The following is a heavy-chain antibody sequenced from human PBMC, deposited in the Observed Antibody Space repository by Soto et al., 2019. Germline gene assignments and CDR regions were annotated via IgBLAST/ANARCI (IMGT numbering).Heavy chain of an antibody. V-gene: IGHV3-73*01. D-gene: IGHD3-22*01. CDR3: TRRPYYYDSSGYYSDASDI. Sequence: PGGSLRLSCAASGFTFSGSAMHWVRQASGKGLEWVGRIRSKANSYATAYAASVKGRFTISRDDSKNTAYLQMNSLKTEDTAVYYCTRRPYYYDSSGYYSDASDIWGQGTMVTVSS. CDR1: GFTFSGSA. CDR2: IRSKANSYAT. J-gene: IGHJ3*02.